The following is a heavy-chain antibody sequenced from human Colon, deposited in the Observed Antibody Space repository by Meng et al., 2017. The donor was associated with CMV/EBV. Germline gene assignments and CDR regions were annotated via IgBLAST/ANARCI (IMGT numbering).Heavy chain of an antibody. Sequence: GESLKISCAASGFTFSSYWMSWVRQAPGKGPEWMANIKRDGSEKYYVDSVKARFTISRDNAKNSLYLQMNSLRAEDTAVYYCARDRGCSLTSCDKGGDAFDFWGLGTMVTVSS. V-gene: IGHV3-7*01. D-gene: IGHD2-2*02. CDR1: GFTFSSYW. J-gene: IGHJ3*01. CDR3: ARDRGCSLTSCDKGGDAFDF. CDR2: IKRDGSEK.